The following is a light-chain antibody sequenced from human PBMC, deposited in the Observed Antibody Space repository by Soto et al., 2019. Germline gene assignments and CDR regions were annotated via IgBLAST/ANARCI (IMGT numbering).Light chain of an antibody. J-gene: IGKJ2*01. V-gene: IGKV1-5*03. Sequence: DIQMTQSPSTLSASVGDRVTISCRASQSISPWLAWFQQKPGKAPKLLIYKVSNLDTGVPSRFSGSGSGTEFTLTISSLQPDDFATYYCHYYRTYQYTFGQGTKLEI. CDR1: QSISPW. CDR3: HYYRTYQYT. CDR2: KVS.